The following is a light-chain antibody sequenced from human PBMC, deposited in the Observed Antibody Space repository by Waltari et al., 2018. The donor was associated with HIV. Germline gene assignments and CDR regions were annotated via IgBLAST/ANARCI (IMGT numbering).Light chain of an antibody. V-gene: IGKV3-20*01. CDR1: QSLSSSY. Sequence: EIVLTQSPGTLSLSPGDRATLSCRASQSLSSSYLAWYQQRPGQAPRLLIYGASSRAPGIPDKFSGSGSGTDFTLTISRLEPADFALYYGQHYDTSPTFGQGTKVEIK. CDR2: GAS. J-gene: IGKJ1*01. CDR3: QHYDTSPT.